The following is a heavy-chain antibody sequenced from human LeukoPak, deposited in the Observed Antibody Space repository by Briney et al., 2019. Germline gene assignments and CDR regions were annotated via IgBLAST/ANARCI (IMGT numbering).Heavy chain of an antibody. CDR2: IYSGGST. Sequence: GGSLRLSCAASGFTFSSYGMHWVRQAPGKGLEWVSVIYSGGSTYYADSVKGRFTISRDNSKNTLYVQMNSLRAEDTAVYYCARGMWEDYWGQGTLVTVSS. CDR1: GFTFSSYG. D-gene: IGHD1-26*01. V-gene: IGHV3-66*01. CDR3: ARGMWEDY. J-gene: IGHJ4*02.